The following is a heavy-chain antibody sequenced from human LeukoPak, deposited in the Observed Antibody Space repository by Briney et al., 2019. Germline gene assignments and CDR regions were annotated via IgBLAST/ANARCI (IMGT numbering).Heavy chain of an antibody. D-gene: IGHD3-10*01. CDR1: GFTFSTYG. V-gene: IGHV3-30*18. J-gene: IGHJ5*02. Sequence: GGSLRLSCVASGFTFSTYGMHWVRQAPGKGLEWVAVISYDGSKKYYGDSVKGRFTVSRDNSKNTLYLQMNSLRAEDTAVYYCAKDFFLLGELSEYNWFDPWGQGTLVTVSS. CDR3: AKDFFLLGELSEYNWFDP. CDR2: ISYDGSKK.